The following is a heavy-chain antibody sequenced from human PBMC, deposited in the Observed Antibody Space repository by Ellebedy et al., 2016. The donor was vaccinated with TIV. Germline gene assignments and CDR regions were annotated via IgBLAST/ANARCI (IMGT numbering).Heavy chain of an antibody. CDR3: AKDKRMITFGGVIDY. CDR1: GFTFSSYW. Sequence: GESLRLSCAASGFTFSSYWMHWVRQAPGKGLEWVSGISWNSGSIGYADSVKGRFTISRDNAKNSLYLQMNSLRAEDTALYYCAKDKRMITFGGVIDYWGQGTLVTVSS. J-gene: IGHJ4*02. D-gene: IGHD3-16*01. CDR2: ISWNSGSI. V-gene: IGHV3-9*01.